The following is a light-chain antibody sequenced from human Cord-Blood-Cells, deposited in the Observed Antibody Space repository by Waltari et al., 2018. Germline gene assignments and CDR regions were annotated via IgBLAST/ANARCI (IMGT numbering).Light chain of an antibody. CDR1: PGISNY. J-gene: IGKJ2*01. CDR3: QKYNSAPYT. Sequence: DIQMTQSQSSLSASVGDRVTITCRASPGISNYLAWYQQKPGKVPKLLIYAASTLQSGVPSRFSGSGSGTDFTRTISSLQPEDVATYYCQKYNSAPYTFGQGTKLEIK. CDR2: AAS. V-gene: IGKV1-27*01.